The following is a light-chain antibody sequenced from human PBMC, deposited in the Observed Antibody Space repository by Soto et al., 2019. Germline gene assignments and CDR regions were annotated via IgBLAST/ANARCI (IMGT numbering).Light chain of an antibody. Sequence: QSVLTQPPSVSGAPGQRVTISCTGTRSNIGAGFDVHWYQQLPGTAPKLLIYDNNNRPSGVPDRFSGSKSGTSASLAITGLQSEDEAHYYCQSYDGSLSGPVVFGGGPKLTVL. CDR2: DNN. J-gene: IGLJ2*01. CDR3: QSYDGSLSGPVV. CDR1: RSNIGAGFD. V-gene: IGLV1-40*01.